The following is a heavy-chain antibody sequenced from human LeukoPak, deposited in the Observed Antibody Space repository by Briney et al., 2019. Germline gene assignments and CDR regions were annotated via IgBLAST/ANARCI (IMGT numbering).Heavy chain of an antibody. J-gene: IGHJ4*02. CDR3: VTAVGDS. CDR2: FDPEDGET. D-gene: IGHD1-26*01. Sequence: ASVKVSCKVSGHTLTDFFMQWVRQAPGKGLEWMGGFDPEDGETIYAQKFQGRVTMTEDTSTDTAYMELSSLTSEDTAVYYFVTAVGDSWGQGTLVSVSS. V-gene: IGHV1-24*01. CDR1: GHTLTDFF.